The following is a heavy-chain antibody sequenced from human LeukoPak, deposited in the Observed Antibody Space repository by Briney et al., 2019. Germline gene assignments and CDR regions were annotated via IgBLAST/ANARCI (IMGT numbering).Heavy chain of an antibody. Sequence: ASVKVSCKASGYTFTHHGISWVRQAPGQGLEWLGWISCYNGDTKYGQKFQGRVTMSKATSTTPAYMELTGPISDDTAVYYCMRDPTNTSGRYAYFDFWGQGTLVTVSS. CDR2: ISCYNGDT. CDR1: GYTFTHHG. V-gene: IGHV1-18*01. CDR3: MRDPTNTSGRYAYFDF. D-gene: IGHD1-26*01. J-gene: IGHJ4*02.